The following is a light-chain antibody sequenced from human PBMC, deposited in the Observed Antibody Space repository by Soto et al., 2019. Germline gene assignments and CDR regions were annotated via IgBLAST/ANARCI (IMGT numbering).Light chain of an antibody. V-gene: IGLV1-40*01. CDR1: SSNIGAGYD. J-gene: IGLJ3*02. Sequence: QSVLTQPPSVSGAPGQRVTISCTGSSSNIGAGYDVHWYQQLPGTAPKLLIYGNSNRPSGVPDRFSGSKSGTSASLASTGLQAEDEADYYCQSYDSSLRGWVFGGGTKVTV. CDR2: GNS. CDR3: QSYDSSLRGWV.